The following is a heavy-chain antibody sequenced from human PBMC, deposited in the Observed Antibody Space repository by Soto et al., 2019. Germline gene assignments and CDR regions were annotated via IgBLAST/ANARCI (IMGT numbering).Heavy chain of an antibody. CDR2: SKSKANGYTT. CDR3: TRDNWGSYDS. CDR1: GFTFNEYF. Sequence: GGSLILSCAASGFTFNEYFMDWVRQTPGKGLEWVGRSKSKANGYTTEYAASVKGRFTMSRDESKNSLYLQMNSLKTEDTAIYYCTRDNWGSYDSWGQGTLVTVSS. J-gene: IGHJ5*02. D-gene: IGHD3-16*01. V-gene: IGHV3-72*01.